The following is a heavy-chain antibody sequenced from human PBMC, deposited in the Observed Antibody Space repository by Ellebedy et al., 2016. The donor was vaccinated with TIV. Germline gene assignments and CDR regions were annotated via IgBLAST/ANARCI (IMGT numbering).Heavy chain of an antibody. V-gene: IGHV3-33*08. CDR1: GFTFSSYG. D-gene: IGHD3-10*01. CDR2: IWYDGSNK. Sequence: GGSLRLSCAASGFTFSSYGMHWVRQAPGKGLEWVAVIWYDGSNKYYADSVKGRFTISRDNSKNTLYLQMNSLRAEDTAVYYCARDQGFDWGVGEFDYWGQGTLVTVSS. CDR3: ARDQGFDWGVGEFDY. J-gene: IGHJ4*02.